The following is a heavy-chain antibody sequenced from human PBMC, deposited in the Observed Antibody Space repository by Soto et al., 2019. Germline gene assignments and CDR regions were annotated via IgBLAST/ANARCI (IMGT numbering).Heavy chain of an antibody. V-gene: IGHV1-69*02. CDR3: ARRTGYCSGGSCHIAFDI. CDR1: GGTFSSYT. CDR2: IIPILGIA. Sequence: SVKVSCKASGGTFSSYTISWVRQAPGQGLEWMGRIIPILGIANYAQKFQGRVTITADKSTSTAYMELSSLRSEDTAVYYCARRTGYCSGGSCHIAFDIWGQGTMVTVS. J-gene: IGHJ3*02. D-gene: IGHD2-15*01.